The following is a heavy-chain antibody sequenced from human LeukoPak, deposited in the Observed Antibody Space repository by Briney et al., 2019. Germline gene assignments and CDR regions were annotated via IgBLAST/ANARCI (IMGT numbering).Heavy chain of an antibody. D-gene: IGHD1-14*01. Sequence: GGSLRLSCAASGFTFSSYSMNWVRQAPGKGLEWVSSISSSSSYIYYADSVKGRFTISRDNAKNSLYLQMNSLRAEDTAVYYCARRGRREGYMDVWGKGTTVTISS. CDR1: GFTFSSYS. CDR3: ARRGRREGYMDV. J-gene: IGHJ6*03. V-gene: IGHV3-21*01. CDR2: ISSSSSYI.